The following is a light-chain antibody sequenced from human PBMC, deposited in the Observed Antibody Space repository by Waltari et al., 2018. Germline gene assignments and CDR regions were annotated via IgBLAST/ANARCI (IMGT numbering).Light chain of an antibody. CDR1: QSISSQ. Sequence: EIVMTQSPDTLSVSPGERAPLSCRASQSISSQLAWYQQKPGQAPRLLIYGASTRATGIPARFSGSGSGTEFTLTISSLQSEDFAVYFCQQYHESPPITFGPGTKVDIK. CDR3: QQYHESPPIT. J-gene: IGKJ3*01. V-gene: IGKV3-15*01. CDR2: GAS.